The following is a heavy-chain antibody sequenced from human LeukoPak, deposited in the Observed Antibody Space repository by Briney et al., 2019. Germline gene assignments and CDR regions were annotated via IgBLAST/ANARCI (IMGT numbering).Heavy chain of an antibody. Sequence: SETLSLTCAVYGGSFSSYYWSWIRQPPGKGLEWIGEINHSEGTNYNPSLKSRVTMSLDTSKNQFSLKLSSVTAADTAVYYCARDGVYSNYPQSFLGFDPWGQGTLVTVSS. CDR2: INHSEGT. J-gene: IGHJ5*02. CDR3: ARDGVYSNYPQSFLGFDP. D-gene: IGHD4-11*01. V-gene: IGHV4-34*01. CDR1: GGSFSSYY.